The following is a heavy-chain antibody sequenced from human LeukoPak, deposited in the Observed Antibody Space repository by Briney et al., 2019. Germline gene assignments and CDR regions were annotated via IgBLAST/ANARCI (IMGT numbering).Heavy chain of an antibody. Sequence: PGGSLRLSCAASGFTFRSYWMSWVRQAPGKGLEWVANINQDGSVKYYVDSVKGRFTISRDNAKNSLYMEMNSLRDEDTAVYYCATVGYSGWNLEYWGQGTLVTVSS. CDR2: INQDGSVK. J-gene: IGHJ4*02. D-gene: IGHD5-12*01. CDR3: ATVGYSGWNLEY. V-gene: IGHV3-7*01. CDR1: GFTFRSYW.